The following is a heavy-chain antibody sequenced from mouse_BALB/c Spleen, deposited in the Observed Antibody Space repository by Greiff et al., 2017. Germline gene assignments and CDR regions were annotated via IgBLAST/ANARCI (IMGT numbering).Heavy chain of an antibody. J-gene: IGHJ4*01. CDR1: GYTFTDYY. CDR3: ARGGGDYAMDY. CDR2: IYPGSGNT. V-gene: IGHV1-77*01. Sequence: VKLVESGAELARPGASVKLSCKASGYTFTDYYINWVKQRTGQGLEWIGEIYPGSGNTYYNEKFKGKATLTADKSSSTAYMQLSSLTSEDSAVYFCARGGGDYAMDYWGQGTSVTVSS.